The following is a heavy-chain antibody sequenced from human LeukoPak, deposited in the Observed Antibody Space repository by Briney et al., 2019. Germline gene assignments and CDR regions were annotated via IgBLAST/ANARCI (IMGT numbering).Heavy chain of an antibody. Sequence: SETLSLTCTVSGGSISSYYWSWIRQPPGKGLEWIGYIYYSGSTNYNPSLKSRVTISVDTSKNQFSLKLSSVTAADTAVYYCARAYTGYYYDSSGYYYFDCWGQGTLVTVSS. V-gene: IGHV4-59*08. CDR1: GGSISSYY. D-gene: IGHD3-22*01. CDR3: ARAYTGYYYDSSGYYYFDC. J-gene: IGHJ4*02. CDR2: IYYSGST.